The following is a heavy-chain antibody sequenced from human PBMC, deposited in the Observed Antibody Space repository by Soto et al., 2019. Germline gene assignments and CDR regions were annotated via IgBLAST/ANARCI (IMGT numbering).Heavy chain of an antibody. CDR3: ARGEWADRFAN. Sequence: VQLQQWGAGLLKPSETLSLTCAVYGESLNYYYWSWIRQAPGKGLEWIGEFYSDGTTNYNPSVKGRAAISVVASSSQFSLRLTSVTAADTALYSCARGEWADRFANWGQGTLVTVSS. CDR1: GESLNYYY. V-gene: IGHV4-34*01. J-gene: IGHJ4*02. D-gene: IGHD1-26*01. CDR2: FYSDGTT.